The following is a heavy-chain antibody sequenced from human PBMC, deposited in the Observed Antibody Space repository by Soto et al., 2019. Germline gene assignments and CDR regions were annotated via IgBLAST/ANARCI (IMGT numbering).Heavy chain of an antibody. CDR3: AKVSVEMATGADFDY. CDR2: ISGGGGGT. J-gene: IGHJ4*02. CDR1: GFTFSNYG. D-gene: IGHD5-12*01. Sequence: GGSLRLSCAASGFTFSNYGMSWVRQAPGKGLEWVSSISGGGGGTHYADSVKGRLTISRDNSKKTLYLQMNSLRAEDTAVYYCAKVSVEMATGADFDYWGQGTLVTVSS. V-gene: IGHV3-23*01.